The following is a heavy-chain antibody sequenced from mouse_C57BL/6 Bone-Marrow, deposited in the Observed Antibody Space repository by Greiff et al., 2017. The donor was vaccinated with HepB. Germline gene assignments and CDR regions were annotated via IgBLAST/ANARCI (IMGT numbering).Heavy chain of an antibody. CDR2: ISSGSSTI. CDR1: GFTFSDYG. Sequence: EVQRVESGGGLVKPGGSLKLSCAASGFTFSDYGMHWVRQAPEKGLEWVAYISSGSSTIYYADTVKGRFTISRDNAKNTLFLQMTSLRSEDTAMYYCATPSGAYAMDYWGQGTSVTVSS. CDR3: ATPSGAYAMDY. V-gene: IGHV5-17*01. J-gene: IGHJ4*01. D-gene: IGHD3-1*01.